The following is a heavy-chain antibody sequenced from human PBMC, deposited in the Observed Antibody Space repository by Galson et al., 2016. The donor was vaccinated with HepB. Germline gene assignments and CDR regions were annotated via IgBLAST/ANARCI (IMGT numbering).Heavy chain of an antibody. D-gene: IGHD3-22*01. Sequence: SLRLSCAASGFTFSSYVMHWVRQAPGKGLEWVALISSDGNNKYYADSVKGRFTISRDNSKNMLYLQMNSLRPEDTALYYCATDLITLLVDYYFDSWGHGTLVTVSS. J-gene: IGHJ4*01. CDR2: ISSDGNNK. CDR3: ATDLITLLVDYYFDS. V-gene: IGHV3-30*02. CDR1: GFTFSSYV.